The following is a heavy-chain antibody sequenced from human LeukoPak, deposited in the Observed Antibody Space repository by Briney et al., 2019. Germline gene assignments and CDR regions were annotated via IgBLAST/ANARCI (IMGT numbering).Heavy chain of an antibody. CDR2: IVPSGST. J-gene: IGHJ4*02. CDR3: AKEGAAPGPDFDY. D-gene: IGHD6-13*01. Sequence: SETLSLTCTVSGASIRNYYWSWIRQPAGKGLEWIGRIVPSGSTNYNPSLKSRVTMSVDTSKNQFSLKLNSVTAADTAVYYCAKEGAAPGPDFDYWGEGTLVIVSS. V-gene: IGHV4-4*07. CDR1: GASIRNYY.